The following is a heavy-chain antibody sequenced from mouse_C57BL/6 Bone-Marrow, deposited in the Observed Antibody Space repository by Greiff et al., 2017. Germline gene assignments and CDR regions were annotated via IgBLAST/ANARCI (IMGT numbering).Heavy chain of an antibody. D-gene: IGHD1-1*01. V-gene: IGHV1-9*01. CDR3: ARDYYGSSYVWYFDV. Sequence: QVQLQQPGAELMKPGASVKLSCKATGYTFTGYWIEWVKQRPGHGLEWIGKILPGSGSTNYNEKFKGKATLTADTSSNKAYMQLSSLTHEDSAIYYCARDYYGSSYVWYFDVWGTGTTVTVSS. J-gene: IGHJ1*03. CDR2: ILPGSGST. CDR1: GYTFTGYW.